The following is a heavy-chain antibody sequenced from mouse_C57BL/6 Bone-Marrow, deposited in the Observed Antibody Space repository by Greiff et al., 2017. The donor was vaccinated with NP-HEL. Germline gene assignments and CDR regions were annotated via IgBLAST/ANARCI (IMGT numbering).Heavy chain of an antibody. V-gene: IGHV5-12*01. CDR1: GFTFSDYY. CDR2: ISNGGGST. Sequence: EVQVVESGGGLVQPGGSLKLSCAASGFTFSDYYMYWVRQTPEKRLEWVAYISNGGGSTYYPDTVKGRFTISRDNAKNTLYLQMSRLKSEDTAMYYCARECLIRPFYAMDYWGQGTSVTVSS. CDR3: ARECLIRPFYAMDY. D-gene: IGHD2-4*01. J-gene: IGHJ4*01.